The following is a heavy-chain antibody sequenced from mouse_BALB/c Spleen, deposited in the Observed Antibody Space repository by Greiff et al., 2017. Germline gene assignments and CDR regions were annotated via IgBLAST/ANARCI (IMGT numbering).Heavy chain of an antibody. J-gene: IGHJ2*01. D-gene: IGHD1-1*01. CDR3: ARGRGYGSSYDFDY. CDR1: GFTFSSYA. V-gene: IGHV5-6-5*01. CDR2: ISSGGST. Sequence: EVQLVESGGGLVKPGGSLKLSCAASGFTFSSYAMSWVRQTPEKRLEWVASISSGGSTYYPDSVKGRFTISRDNARNILYLQMSSLRSEDTAMYYCARGRGYGSSYDFDYWGQGTTLTVSS.